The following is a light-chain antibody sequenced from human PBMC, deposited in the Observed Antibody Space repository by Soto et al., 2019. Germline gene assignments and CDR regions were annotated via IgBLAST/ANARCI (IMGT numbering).Light chain of an antibody. CDR1: QSINTW. Sequence: IQMTQSPSTLSASVGDRVTITCRDSQSINTWLAWYQKKPGKAPKLLMYDASSLESGVPSRFSGSGSGTEFTLTISRLQPDDFAPYYCQQYSSNPWTFGKGTKVEIK. V-gene: IGKV1-5*01. CDR3: QQYSSNPWT. J-gene: IGKJ1*01. CDR2: DAS.